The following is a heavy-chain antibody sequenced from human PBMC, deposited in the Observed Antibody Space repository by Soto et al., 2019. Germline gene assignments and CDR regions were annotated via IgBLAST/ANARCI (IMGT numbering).Heavy chain of an antibody. CDR2: IYYSGST. J-gene: IGHJ4*02. CDR3: ARHREEDYYDSSGYPFDY. D-gene: IGHD3-22*01. V-gene: IGHV4-39*01. Sequence: SETLSLTCTVSGGSIISSSYYWGLIRQPPGKGLEWIGSIYYSGSTYYNPSLKSRVTISVDTSKNQFSLKLSSVTAADTAVYYCARHREEDYYDSSGYPFDYWGQGTLVTVSS. CDR1: GGSIISSSYY.